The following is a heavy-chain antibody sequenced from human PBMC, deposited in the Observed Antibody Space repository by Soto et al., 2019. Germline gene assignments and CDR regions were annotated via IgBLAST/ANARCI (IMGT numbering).Heavy chain of an antibody. V-gene: IGHV1-2*02. CDR1: GYTFTGYY. CDR2: INPNSGGT. Sequence: ASVKVSCKASGYTFTGYYMHWVRQAPGQGLEWMGWINPNSGGTNYAQKFQGRVTLTRDTSISTAYMELSRLRSDDTAVYYCARDKKDFWSGFFLDYWGQGTLVTVSS. J-gene: IGHJ4*02. CDR3: ARDKKDFWSGFFLDY. D-gene: IGHD3-3*01.